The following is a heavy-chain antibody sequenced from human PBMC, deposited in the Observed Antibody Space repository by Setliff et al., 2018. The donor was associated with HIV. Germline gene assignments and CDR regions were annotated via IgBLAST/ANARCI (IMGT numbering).Heavy chain of an antibody. CDR1: GGSFNGYY. CDR3: ARRDGYSYGFYFDY. D-gene: IGHD5-18*01. V-gene: IGHV4-34*01. J-gene: IGHJ4*02. Sequence: SETLSLTCAVYGGSFNGYYWGWIRQPPGKGLEWIGTIYYSGSTYYNPSLKSRLTISVDTSKNQFPLKLSSVTAADTAVYYCARRDGYSYGFYFDYWGQGTLVTVSS. CDR2: IYYSGST.